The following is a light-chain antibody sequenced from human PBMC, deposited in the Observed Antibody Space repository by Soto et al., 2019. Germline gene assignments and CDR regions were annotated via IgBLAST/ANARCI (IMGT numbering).Light chain of an antibody. V-gene: IGKV3-15*01. Sequence: EIVMTQSPATLSVSPGESATLSCRASQSVSSNLAWYQQKPGQAPRLLIYGASTRATGIPARFSGSGSGTEFTLTISSLQSEDFAVYYCQQYTAFGQGTKVEIK. CDR3: QQYTA. CDR1: QSVSSN. CDR2: GAS. J-gene: IGKJ1*01.